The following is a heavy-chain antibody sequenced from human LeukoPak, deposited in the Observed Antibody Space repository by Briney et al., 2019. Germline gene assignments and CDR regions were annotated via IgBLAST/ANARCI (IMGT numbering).Heavy chain of an antibody. J-gene: IGHJ4*02. CDR1: GVTLSTYA. CDR3: AREYSGLRLGELSPSFDY. CDR2: ISSSGSGDNT. V-gene: IGHV3-21*04. D-gene: IGHD3-16*02. Sequence: PGGSLRLSCAASGVTLSTYAMSWVRQAPGKELEWVSGISSSGSGDNTYYADSVKGRFTISRDNAKNSLYLQMNSLRAEDTAVYYCAREYSGLRLGELSPSFDYWGQGTLVTVSS.